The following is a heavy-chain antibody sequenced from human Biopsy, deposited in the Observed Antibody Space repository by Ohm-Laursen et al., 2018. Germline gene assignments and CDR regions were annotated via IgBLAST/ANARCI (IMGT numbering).Heavy chain of an antibody. CDR2: ISSRSSDI. CDR3: ARESAIKWYQSLSYFNGMDV. D-gene: IGHD2-2*01. V-gene: IGHV3-21*01. Sequence: SLTLSCTGSGFIFSIYTMYWIRHAPGEGLERVSTISSRSSDISYADSMKGRFITSRDNAKNSQFLHMHSLRAEDTAVYYCARESAIKWYQSLSYFNGMDVWGQGTTVTVSS. CDR1: GFIFSIYT. J-gene: IGHJ6*02.